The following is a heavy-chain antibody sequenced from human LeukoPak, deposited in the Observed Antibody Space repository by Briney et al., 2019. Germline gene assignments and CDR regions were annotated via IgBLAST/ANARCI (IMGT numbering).Heavy chain of an antibody. CDR1: GGTFSSYA. CDR2: IIPIFGTA. Sequence: GASVKVSCKASGGTFSSYAISWVRQAPGQGLEWMGRIIPIFGTANYAQKFQGRVTSTTDESTSTAYMELSSLRAEDTAMYYCARSSNPWMYNLDYGGQGTLVTVSS. J-gene: IGHJ4*02. CDR3: ARSSNPWMYNLDY. D-gene: IGHD4-11*01. V-gene: IGHV1-69*05.